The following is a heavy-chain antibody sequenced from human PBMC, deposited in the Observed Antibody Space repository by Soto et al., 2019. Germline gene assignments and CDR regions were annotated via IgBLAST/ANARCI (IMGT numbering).Heavy chain of an antibody. V-gene: IGHV3-21*01. D-gene: IGHD3-10*01. CDR1: GFTFSSYS. Sequence: GGSLRLSCAASGFTFSSYSMNWVRQAPGKGLKWVSSISSSSSYIYYADSVKGRFTISRDNAKNSLYLQMNSLRAEDTAVYYCARSYYGSGSYYFGYWGQGTLVTVSS. CDR3: ARSYYGSGSYYFGY. CDR2: ISSSSSYI. J-gene: IGHJ4*02.